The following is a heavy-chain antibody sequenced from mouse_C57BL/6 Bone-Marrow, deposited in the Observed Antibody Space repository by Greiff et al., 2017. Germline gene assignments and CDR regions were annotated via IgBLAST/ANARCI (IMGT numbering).Heavy chain of an antibody. Sequence: QVQLKQPGAELVKPGASVTMSCKASGYTFTSYWITWVKQRPGQGLEWIGDIYPGSGSTNYNEKFKSKATLTVDTSSSTAYMRLSSLTSEDSAVYYGARRRVYYGSFDYWGQGTTLTVSS. CDR1: GYTFTSYW. D-gene: IGHD1-1*01. CDR3: ARRRVYYGSFDY. CDR2: IYPGSGST. V-gene: IGHV1-55*01. J-gene: IGHJ2*01.